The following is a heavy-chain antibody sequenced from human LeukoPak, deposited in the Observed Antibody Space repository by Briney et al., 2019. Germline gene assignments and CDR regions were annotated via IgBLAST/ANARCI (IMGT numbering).Heavy chain of an antibody. CDR2: IYYSGST. CDR1: GGSISSYY. D-gene: IGHD1-26*01. J-gene: IGHJ3*02. Sequence: SETLSLTCTVSGGSISSYYWSWIRQPPGKGLEWIGYIYYSGSTNYNPSLKSRVTISVDTSKNQYSLKLSSVTAADTAVYYCARYSGSHDAFDIWGQGTMVTVSS. CDR3: ARYSGSHDAFDI. V-gene: IGHV4-59*01.